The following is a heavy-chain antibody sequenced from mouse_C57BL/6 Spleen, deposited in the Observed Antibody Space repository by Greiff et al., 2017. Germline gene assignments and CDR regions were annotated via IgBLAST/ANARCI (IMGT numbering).Heavy chain of an antibody. J-gene: IGHJ3*01. CDR3: ARECYGSSYGFAY. CDR1: GYAFTNYL. V-gene: IGHV1-54*01. D-gene: IGHD1-1*01. CDR2: INPGSGGT. Sequence: VQLVESGAELVRPGTSVKVSCKASGYAFTNYLIEWVKQRPGQGLEWIGVINPGSGGTNYNEKFKGKATLTADKSSTTAYMQLSSLTSEDSAVYFCARECYGSSYGFAYWGQGTLVTVSA.